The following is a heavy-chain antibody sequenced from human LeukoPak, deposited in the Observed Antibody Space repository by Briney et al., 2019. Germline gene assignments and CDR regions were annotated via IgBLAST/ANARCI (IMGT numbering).Heavy chain of an antibody. Sequence: ASVTVSCKASGYTFTGYYMHWVRQAPGQGLEWMGWINPNNGGTNYAQKCQGRVTMTRDTSISTAYMELSRLRSDDTAVYYCAREENYYDSSGYSPYYGMDVWGQGTTVTVSS. V-gene: IGHV1-2*02. D-gene: IGHD3-22*01. CDR2: INPNNGGT. CDR3: AREENYYDSSGYSPYYGMDV. CDR1: GYTFTGYY. J-gene: IGHJ6*02.